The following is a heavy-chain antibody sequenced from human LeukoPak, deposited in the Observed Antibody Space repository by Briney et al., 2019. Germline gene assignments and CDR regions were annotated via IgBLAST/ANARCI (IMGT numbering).Heavy chain of an antibody. CDR3: ARDSGEVPDY. CDR1: GYTFTGYY. V-gene: IGHV1-2*02. CDR2: INPNNGGT. Sequence: GAAVKVSCKSSGYTFTGYYMHWVGQAPGQGLEWRGWINPNNGGTKYAQNFQGRVTMTRDKSISTAYMELDRLRFDDTAVYYCARDSGEVPDYWGQRTLVTVSS. J-gene: IGHJ4*02. D-gene: IGHD3-10*01.